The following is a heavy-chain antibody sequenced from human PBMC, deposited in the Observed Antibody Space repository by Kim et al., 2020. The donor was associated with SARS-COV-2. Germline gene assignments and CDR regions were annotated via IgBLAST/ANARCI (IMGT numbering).Heavy chain of an antibody. J-gene: IGHJ4*01. V-gene: IGHV3-21*03. CDR2: SGAYI. D-gene: IGHD5-12*01. Sequence: SGAYIYYTDSVKGRFTISRDNAKNSLYLQMSNVRAEDTAIYYCGRHIGIDYWGQGTLVTVSS. CDR3: GRHIGIDY.